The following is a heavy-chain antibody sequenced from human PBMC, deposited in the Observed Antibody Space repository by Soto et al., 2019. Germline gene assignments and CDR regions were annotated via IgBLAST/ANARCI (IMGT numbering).Heavy chain of an antibody. CDR1: GGSFSGYY. V-gene: IGHV4-34*01. Sequence: QVQLEQWGAGILKSSETLSLTCAVYGGSFSGYYWSWIRQSPGKGLEWIGEINHSGSTNYNPSLKRRVNISVDTSKSQFSLKLTSVTAADTAVYYCATTNWSHNGFGPWGQGTLVTVSS. J-gene: IGHJ5*02. CDR3: ATTNWSHNGFGP. D-gene: IGHD1-1*01. CDR2: INHSGST.